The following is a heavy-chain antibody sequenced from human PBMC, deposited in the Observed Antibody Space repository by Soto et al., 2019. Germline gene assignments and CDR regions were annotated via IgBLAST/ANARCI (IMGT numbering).Heavy chain of an antibody. J-gene: IGHJ4*02. D-gene: IGHD5-12*01. CDR1: GGTFNNYA. V-gene: IGHV1-69*01. CDR3: AGVCVDVVATSAFDY. CDR2: IIPIIGTA. Sequence: QVQLVQSGAEVKKPGSSVKVSCKASGGTFNNYAISWVRQAPGQGLGWMGGIIPIIGTADYAHKFQGRLAISADESTGTTFMELSSLSSEDSALYYCAGVCVDVVATSAFDYWGQGTLVTVSS.